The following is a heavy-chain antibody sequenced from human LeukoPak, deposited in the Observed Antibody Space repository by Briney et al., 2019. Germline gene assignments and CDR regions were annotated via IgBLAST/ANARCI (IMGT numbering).Heavy chain of an antibody. J-gene: IGHJ6*02. D-gene: IGHD3-3*01. CDR3: ARDYLAEYDFWSGYYYGMDV. V-gene: IGHV4-31*11. Sequence: SETRSLTCAVYGGSFSGYYWSWIRQHPGKGLEWIGYIYYSGSTYYNPSLKSRVTISVDTSKNQFSLKLSSVTAADTAVYYCARDYLAEYDFWSGYYYGMDVWGQGTTVTVSS. CDR1: GGSFSGYY. CDR2: IYYSGST.